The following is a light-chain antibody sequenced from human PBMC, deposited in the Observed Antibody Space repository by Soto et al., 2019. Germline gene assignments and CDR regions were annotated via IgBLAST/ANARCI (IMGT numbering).Light chain of an antibody. Sequence: DIQMTQSPSTVSASVGDRVTITCRASQSVSDWLAWYQQKPGKAPKLLIYKASSLNSGVPSRFSGSGSGTEFPLTISSLQPDDFATYYCQEYDGRWTFGQGTKVEIK. CDR3: QEYDGRWT. J-gene: IGKJ1*01. CDR2: KAS. V-gene: IGKV1-5*03. CDR1: QSVSDW.